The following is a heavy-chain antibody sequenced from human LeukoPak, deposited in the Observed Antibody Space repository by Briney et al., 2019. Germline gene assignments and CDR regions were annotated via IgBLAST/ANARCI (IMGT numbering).Heavy chain of an antibody. CDR2: IYYSGST. J-gene: IGHJ4*02. V-gene: IGHV4-59*12. D-gene: IGHD2-21*02. Sequence: SETLSLTCTVSGGSISSYYWSWIRQPPGKGLEWIGYIYYSGSTNYNPSLKSRVTISVDKSKNQFSLKLSSVTAADTAVYYCARGEHIVVVTAGEYFFDYWGQGTLVTVSS. CDR1: GGSISSYY. CDR3: ARGEHIVVVTAGEYFFDY.